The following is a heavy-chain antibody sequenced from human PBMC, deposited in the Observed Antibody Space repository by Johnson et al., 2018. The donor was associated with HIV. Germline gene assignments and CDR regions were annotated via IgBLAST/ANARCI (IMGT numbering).Heavy chain of an antibody. CDR2: ISYDGSNK. V-gene: IGHV3-30*19. CDR1: GFTFSSYG. J-gene: IGHJ3*02. CDR3: ARSQIDAFDI. Sequence: QVQLVESGGGVVQPGRSLRLSCAASGFTFSSYGMHWVRQAPGKGLEWVAIISYDGSNKYYADSVTGRFTISRDNSKNTLYLQMNSLRAEDTAVYYCARSQIDAFDIWGQGTMVTVSS.